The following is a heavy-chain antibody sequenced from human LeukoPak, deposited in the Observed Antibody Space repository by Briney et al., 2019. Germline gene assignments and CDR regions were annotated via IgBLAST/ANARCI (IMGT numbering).Heavy chain of an antibody. Sequence: PETLSLTCTVSGGPMSSYYRSFIRQPAGKGLEWIGRIHTSGTTYYNPSLKTRLTMSVDTSKNQFSLNLISVTAADTAMYYCTRGDYYDGGGRNWFDPWGQGTLVTVSS. CDR2: IHTSGTT. J-gene: IGHJ5*02. V-gene: IGHV4-4*07. CDR3: TRGDYYDGGGRNWFDP. CDR1: GGPMSSYY. D-gene: IGHD3-16*01.